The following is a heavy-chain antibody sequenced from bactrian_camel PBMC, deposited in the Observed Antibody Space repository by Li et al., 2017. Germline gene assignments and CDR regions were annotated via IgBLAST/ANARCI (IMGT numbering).Heavy chain of an antibody. CDR3: AASIPCLPNWNETRTYNY. Sequence: QLVESGGGSVQAGGSLRLSCVASLNPDSRYCLGWIRQVPGKEREGVAAIRRYSGTTFYADSVKGRFTISQDNAKTTLYLQMNSLKPEDTAVYYCAASIPCLPNWNETRTYNYWGQGTQVTVS. J-gene: IGHJ4*01. CDR2: IRRYSGTT. D-gene: IGHD8*01. CDR1: LNPDSRYC. V-gene: IGHV3S31*01.